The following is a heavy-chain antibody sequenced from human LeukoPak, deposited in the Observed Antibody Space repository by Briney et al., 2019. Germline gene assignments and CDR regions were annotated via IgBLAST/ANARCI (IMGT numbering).Heavy chain of an antibody. J-gene: IGHJ6*02. V-gene: IGHV3-7*01. CDR2: INQDGSEK. Sequence: PGGSLRLSCGASGFTFSDYWMSWVRQAPGKGLEWVANINQDGSEKYYVASVTGRFTISRDNAKNSLYLQMNSLRVEDTAVYYCARRLYYYYGMDVWGQGTPVTVSS. D-gene: IGHD3-16*01. CDR1: GFTFSDYW. CDR3: ARRLYYYYGMDV.